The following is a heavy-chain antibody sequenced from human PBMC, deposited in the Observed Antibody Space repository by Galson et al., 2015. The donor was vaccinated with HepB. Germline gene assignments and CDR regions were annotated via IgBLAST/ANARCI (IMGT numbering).Heavy chain of an antibody. V-gene: IGHV1-2*02. CDR2: INPNTGVT. D-gene: IGHD5-12*01. CDR3: ARDLGYSGYDSDDAFDI. J-gene: IGHJ3*02. CDR1: ASTFTDYY. Sequence: SVTVSCKASASTFTDYYLHWVRQAPGQGLEWMGWINPNTGVTNSAQKFQGRITMTRDTSSSTAYMELSRLRSDDTAVYYCARDLGYSGYDSDDAFDIWGQGTMVTVSS.